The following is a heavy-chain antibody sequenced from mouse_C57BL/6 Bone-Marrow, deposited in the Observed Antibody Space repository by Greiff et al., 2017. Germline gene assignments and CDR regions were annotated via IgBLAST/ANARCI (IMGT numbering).Heavy chain of an antibody. J-gene: IGHJ4*01. CDR3: ARDKGDYYGSSYSFYAMDY. Sequence: EVKLVESGGGLVKPGGSLKLSCAASGFTFSSYAMSWVRQTPEKRLEWVATISDGGSYTYYPDNVKGRFTISRDNAKNNMYLQMSQLKSEDTAMYYCARDKGDYYGSSYSFYAMDYWGQGTSVTVSS. D-gene: IGHD1-1*01. CDR1: GFTFSSYA. V-gene: IGHV5-4*01. CDR2: ISDGGSYT.